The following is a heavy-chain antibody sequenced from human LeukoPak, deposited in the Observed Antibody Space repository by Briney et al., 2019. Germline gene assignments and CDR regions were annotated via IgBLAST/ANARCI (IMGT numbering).Heavy chain of an antibody. V-gene: IGHV3-48*03. Sequence: GGSLRLSCAASGFTFSSYEMNWVRQAPGKGLEWVSYISSSGSTIYYADSVKGRFTISRDNAKNSLYLQMNSLRAEDTAVYYCARVHRYFDWLLAGYYYYGMDVWGQGTTVTVSS. CDR3: ARVHRYFDWLLAGYYYYGMDV. J-gene: IGHJ6*02. D-gene: IGHD3-9*01. CDR1: GFTFSSYE. CDR2: ISSSGSTI.